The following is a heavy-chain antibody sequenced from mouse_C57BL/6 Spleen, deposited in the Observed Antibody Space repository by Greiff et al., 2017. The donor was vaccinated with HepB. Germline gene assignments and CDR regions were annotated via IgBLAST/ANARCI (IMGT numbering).Heavy chain of an antibody. CDR1: GYTFTSYW. Sequence: QVHVKQSGAELAKPGASVKLSCKASGYTFTSYWMHWVKQRPGQGLEWIGYINPSSGYTKYNQKFKDKATLTADKSSSTAYMQLSSLTYEDSAVYYCARDYRNLYAMDYWGQGTSVTVSS. D-gene: IGHD2-5*01. CDR3: ARDYRNLYAMDY. CDR2: INPSSGYT. V-gene: IGHV1-7*01. J-gene: IGHJ4*01.